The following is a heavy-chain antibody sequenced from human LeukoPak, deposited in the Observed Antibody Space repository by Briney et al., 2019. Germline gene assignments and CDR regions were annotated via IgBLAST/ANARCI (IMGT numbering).Heavy chain of an antibody. D-gene: IGHD3-10*01. J-gene: IGHJ3*02. CDR1: GFTFTTSA. V-gene: IGHV1-58*02. Sequence: SVKVSCKASGFTFTTSAIQWVRQARGQRLEGIGWIVVGGGNTIYAQKFQERVTITRDMSTRTTYMELSSLRSEDTAVYYCAATSGSYDNFAFDIWGQGTMVTVSS. CDR2: IVVGGGNT. CDR3: AATSGSYDNFAFDI.